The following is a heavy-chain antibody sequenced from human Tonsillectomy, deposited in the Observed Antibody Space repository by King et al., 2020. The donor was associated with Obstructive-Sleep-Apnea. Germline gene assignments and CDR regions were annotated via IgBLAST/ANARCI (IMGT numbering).Heavy chain of an antibody. V-gene: IGHV3-23*04. CDR2: TDKSGGYT. D-gene: IGHD1/OR15-1a*01. J-gene: IGHJ4*02. CDR1: GFTFSNNA. Sequence: VQLVESGGGLVQPGGSLRLSCEGSGFTFSNNAMAWVRQAPGKGLEWVSGTDKSGGYTFYTDSVKGRFTISRDNSKNTLYLQMSSLRVEDTAVYHCAKYLEQHLGDYWGQGILVTVSS. CDR3: AKYLEQHLGDY.